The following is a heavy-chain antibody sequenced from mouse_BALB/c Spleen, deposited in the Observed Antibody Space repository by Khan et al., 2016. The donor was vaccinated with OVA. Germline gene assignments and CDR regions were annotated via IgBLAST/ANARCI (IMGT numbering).Heavy chain of an antibody. V-gene: IGHV1S29*02. J-gene: IGHJ4*01. CDR1: GYTFTDYN. CDR3: ARRLYYGYYYAMDY. Sequence: VQLKESGPELVKPGASVKISCKASGYTFTDYNMHWVKQSHGKSLEWIGYIYPYNGGTGYNQKFKSKATLTVYNSSSTAYMELRSLTSEDSAVYYCARRLYYGYYYAMDYWGQGTSVTVSS. D-gene: IGHD1-2*01. CDR2: IYPYNGGT.